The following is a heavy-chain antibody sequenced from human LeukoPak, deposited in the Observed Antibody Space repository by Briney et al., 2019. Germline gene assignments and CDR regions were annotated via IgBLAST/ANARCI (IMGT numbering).Heavy chain of an antibody. J-gene: IGHJ3*02. CDR1: GFAFSVHY. V-gene: IGHV3-11*04. CDR3: ARGRSSGWYFDAFDI. D-gene: IGHD6-19*01. Sequence: GGSLRLSCAGSGFAFSVHYMTWIRQAPGKGLEWLSYISDDGNTIYYADSVRGRFTISRDNAKNSLFLHMSSLRVEDTAVYYCARGRSSGWYFDAFDIWGQGTMVTVSS. CDR2: ISDDGNTI.